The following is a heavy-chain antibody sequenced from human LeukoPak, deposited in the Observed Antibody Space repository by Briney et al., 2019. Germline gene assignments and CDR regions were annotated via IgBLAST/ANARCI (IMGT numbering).Heavy chain of an antibody. V-gene: IGHV3-30*18. J-gene: IGHJ4*02. CDR3: AKVAQHYDSSGYYYVGEGY. CDR1: GFTFSSYG. Sequence: GGSLRLSCAASGFTFSSYGMHWVRQAPGKGLEWVAVISYDVGKKYYADSVKGRFTISRDNSKNTLYLQMNSLRAEDTAVYYCAKVAQHYDSSGYYYVGEGYWGQGTLVTVSS. D-gene: IGHD3-22*01. CDR2: ISYDVGKK.